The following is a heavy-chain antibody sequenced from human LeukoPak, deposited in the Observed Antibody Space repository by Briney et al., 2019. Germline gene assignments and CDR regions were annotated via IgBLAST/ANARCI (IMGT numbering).Heavy chain of an antibody. CDR2: IKSKSDGGTT. CDR1: GFTFSNAW. Sequence: GGSLRLSCAASGFTFSNAWMSWVRQAPGKGLEWVGIIKSKSDGGTTDYAAPVKGRFSISRDDPKSTLYLQMNSLKTEDTAVYYCITRGGDGGYWGQGTLVTVSS. CDR3: ITRGGDGGY. D-gene: IGHD3-10*01. V-gene: IGHV3-15*01. J-gene: IGHJ4*02.